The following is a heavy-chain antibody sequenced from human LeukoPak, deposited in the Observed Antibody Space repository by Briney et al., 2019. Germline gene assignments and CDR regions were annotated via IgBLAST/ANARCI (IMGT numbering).Heavy chain of an antibody. D-gene: IGHD5-18*01. CDR3: ARGREVDTAMVKYYYYYYGMDV. CDR1: GYTFTSYD. CDR2: MNPNSGNT. Sequence: GASVKVSCKASGYTFTSYDINWVRQATGQGLEWMGWMNPNSGNTGYAQKFQGRVTMTRNTSISTAYMELSSLRSEDTAVYYCARGREVDTAMVKYYYYYYGMDVWGQGTTVTVSS. J-gene: IGHJ6*02. V-gene: IGHV1-8*01.